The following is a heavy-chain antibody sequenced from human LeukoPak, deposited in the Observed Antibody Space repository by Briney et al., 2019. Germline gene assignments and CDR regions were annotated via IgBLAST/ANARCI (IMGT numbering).Heavy chain of an antibody. V-gene: IGHV4-39*01. Sequence: SETLSLTCTVSGGSISSNNYYWGWIRQPPGKGLVWIGNFYYSESTYYNPSLKSRVTISVDTSKNQFSLKLSSVTAADTAVYYCARFIYRGPVDYWGQGTLVTVSS. J-gene: IGHJ4*02. CDR2: FYYSEST. CDR1: GGSISSNNYY. CDR3: ARFIYRGPVDY. D-gene: IGHD3-10*01.